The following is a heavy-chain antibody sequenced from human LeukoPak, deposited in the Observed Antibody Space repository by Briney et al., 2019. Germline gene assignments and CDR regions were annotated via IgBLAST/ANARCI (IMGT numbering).Heavy chain of an antibody. D-gene: IGHD6-13*01. Sequence: KPSETLSLTCTVSGGSISSYYWSWIRQPPGKGLEWIGYIYHSGSTYYNPSLKSRVTISVDRSKNQFSLKLSSVTAADTAVYYCARATGVTLGIAAAGSGTHEEYFQHWGQGTLVTVSS. CDR1: GGSISSYY. V-gene: IGHV4-59*12. J-gene: IGHJ1*01. CDR2: IYHSGST. CDR3: ARATGVTLGIAAAGSGTHEEYFQH.